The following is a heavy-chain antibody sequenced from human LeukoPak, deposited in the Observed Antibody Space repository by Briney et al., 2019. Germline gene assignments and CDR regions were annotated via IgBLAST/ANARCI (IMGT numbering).Heavy chain of an antibody. D-gene: IGHD4-23*01. V-gene: IGHV1-69*10. CDR3: ARDPALEGTEDYRDFGGVESVDAFDV. J-gene: IGHJ3*01. CDR2: VIPMFDVR. CDR1: GGTLSSYA. Sequence: SVKVSCKASGGTLSSYALSWMRQAPGQGLEWMGRVIPMFDVRDYAEKFQGRITLTADTSTGMAYMELSSLTSDDTAVYYCARDPALEGTEDYRDFGGVESVDAFDVWGQGTMVTVFS.